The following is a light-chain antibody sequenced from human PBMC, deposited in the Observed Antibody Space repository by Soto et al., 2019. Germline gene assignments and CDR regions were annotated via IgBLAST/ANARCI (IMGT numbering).Light chain of an antibody. Sequence: PGQKVTISCSGSSSNIGKSYVSWYQQLPGTAPKLLIFENNKRPSGIPEGFSGSKSGTSATLGITGLQTGDEADYYCGAWDFSLSAFVFGTGTKVTVL. V-gene: IGLV1-51*02. CDR2: ENN. J-gene: IGLJ1*01. CDR3: GAWDFSLSAFV. CDR1: SSNIGKSY.